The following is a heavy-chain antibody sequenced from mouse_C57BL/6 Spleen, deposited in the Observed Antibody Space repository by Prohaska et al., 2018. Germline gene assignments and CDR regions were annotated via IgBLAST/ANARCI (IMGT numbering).Heavy chain of an antibody. D-gene: IGHD1-1*01. CDR2: INPNNGGT. CDR3: ARTFLTTVVATDAMDY. J-gene: IGHJ4*01. Sequence: HGKSLEWIGYINPNNGGTSYNQKFKGKATLTVNKSSSTAYMELRSLTSEDSAVYYCARTFLTTVVATDAMDYWGQGTSVTVSS. V-gene: IGHV1-22*01.